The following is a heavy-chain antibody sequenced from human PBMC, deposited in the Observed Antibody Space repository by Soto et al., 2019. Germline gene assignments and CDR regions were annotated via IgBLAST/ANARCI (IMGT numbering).Heavy chain of an antibody. V-gene: IGHV1-58*01. D-gene: IGHD2-8*01. Sequence: SVKVSCKASGFTFTSYAFQWVRHARGQRLEWIGWIAVGSGYTNYAQRFQDRVTLTRDMSTATTYMELSRLTSEDTAIYYCAADATAWQQMVPSDYWGQGTLVTVSS. CDR2: IAVGSGYT. CDR3: AADATAWQQMVPSDY. CDR1: GFTFTSYA. J-gene: IGHJ4*02.